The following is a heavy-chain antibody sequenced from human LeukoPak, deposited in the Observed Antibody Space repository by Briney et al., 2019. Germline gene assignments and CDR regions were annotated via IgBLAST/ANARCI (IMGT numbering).Heavy chain of an antibody. Sequence: ASVKVSCKASGGTFSSYAISWVRQAPGQGLEWMGGIIPIFVTANYAQKFQGRVTITTDESTSTAYMELSSLRSEDTAVYYCARSSGGSCYGCHWFDPWGQGTLVTVSS. V-gene: IGHV1-69*05. J-gene: IGHJ5*02. CDR3: ARSSGGSCYGCHWFDP. CDR2: IIPIFVTA. D-gene: IGHD2-15*01. CDR1: GGTFSSYA.